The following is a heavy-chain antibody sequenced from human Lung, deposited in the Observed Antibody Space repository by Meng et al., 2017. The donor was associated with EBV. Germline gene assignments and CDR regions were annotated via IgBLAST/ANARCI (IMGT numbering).Heavy chain of an antibody. CDR2: INGYNGNT. V-gene: IGHV1-18*01. Sequence: QVKMGQSGAEVKKPVASVKVSCKASGYTFTSYGISWVRQAPGQGLEWMGWINGYNGNTNYAQKLQGRVTMTTDTSTSTAYMELRSLRSDDTAVYFCARGRRNEPLFDYWGQGTLVTVSS. CDR1: GYTFTSYG. CDR3: ARGRRNEPLFDY. D-gene: IGHD1-14*01. J-gene: IGHJ4*02.